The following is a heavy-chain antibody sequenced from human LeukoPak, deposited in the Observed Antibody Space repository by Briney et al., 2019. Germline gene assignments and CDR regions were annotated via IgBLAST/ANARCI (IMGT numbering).Heavy chain of an antibody. J-gene: IGHJ4*02. CDR3: ARARCSTSCYAPFDY. Sequence: GRSLRLSCTASGFTFSNYAIHWVRQTPGKGLEWVAVISYDGSNKYYADSVKGRFTISRDNSENTVYLQMNSLRAEDTAVYYCARARCSTSCYAPFDYWGQGALVTVSS. CDR1: GFTFSNYA. V-gene: IGHV3-30-3*01. CDR2: ISYDGSNK. D-gene: IGHD2-2*01.